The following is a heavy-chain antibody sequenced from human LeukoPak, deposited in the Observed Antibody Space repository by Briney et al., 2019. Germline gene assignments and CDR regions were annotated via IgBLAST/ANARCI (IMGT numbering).Heavy chain of an antibody. V-gene: IGHV7-4-1*02. Sequence: ASVKVSCKASGYTFTDYAMNWVRQAPGQGLEWMGWINTNTGNPTYAQGFTGRFAFSLDTSVSTAYLQISSLKAEDTAVYYCAREVVRGVRSPGYWGQGTLVTVSS. J-gene: IGHJ4*02. CDR1: GYTFTDYA. CDR3: AREVVRGVRSPGY. CDR2: INTNTGNP. D-gene: IGHD3-10*01.